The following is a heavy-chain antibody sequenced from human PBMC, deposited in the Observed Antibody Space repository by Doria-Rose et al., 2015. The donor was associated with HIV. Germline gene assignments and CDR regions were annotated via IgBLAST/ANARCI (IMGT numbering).Heavy chain of an antibody. J-gene: IGHJ4*02. CDR3: ARIKSSRWYHKYYFDF. D-gene: IGHD6-13*01. CDR2: IFSDDER. CDR1: GVSLSSPGMG. V-gene: IGHV2-26*01. Sequence: QVQLVQSGPVLVKPTETLTLTCTVSGVSLSSPGMGVSWIRQPPGKALEWLANIFSDDERSYKTSLKSRLTIYSCTSKSQVVLTMTDMDPVDTATYYCARIKSSRWYHKYYFDFWGQGTLVIVSA.